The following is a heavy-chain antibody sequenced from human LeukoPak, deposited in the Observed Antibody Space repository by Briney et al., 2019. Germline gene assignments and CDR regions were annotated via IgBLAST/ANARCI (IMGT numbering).Heavy chain of an antibody. CDR1: GYTFTSYG. J-gene: IGHJ4*02. CDR3: ARAEGNYDFWSGYPYYFDY. CDR2: ISAYNGNT. V-gene: IGHV1-18*01. Sequence: ASVKVSCKASGYTFTSYGISWVRQAPGQGIEWMGWISAYNGNTNYAQKLQGRVTMTTDTSTSTAYMELRSLRSDDTAVYYCARAEGNYDFWSGYPYYFDYWGQGTLVTVSS. D-gene: IGHD3-3*01.